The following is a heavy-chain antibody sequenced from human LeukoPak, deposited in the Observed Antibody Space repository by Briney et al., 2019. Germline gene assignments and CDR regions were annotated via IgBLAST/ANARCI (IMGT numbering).Heavy chain of an antibody. CDR1: GFTFSSYS. V-gene: IGHV3-21*01. Sequence: GGSLRLSCAASGFTFSSYSMNWVRQAPGKGLEWVSSISSSSSYIYYADSVKGRFTISRDNAKNSLYLQMNSLRAEDTAVYYCARDGHSSSWPIDSWGQGTLVTVSS. J-gene: IGHJ4*02. D-gene: IGHD6-13*01. CDR3: ARDGHSSSWPIDS. CDR2: ISSSSSYI.